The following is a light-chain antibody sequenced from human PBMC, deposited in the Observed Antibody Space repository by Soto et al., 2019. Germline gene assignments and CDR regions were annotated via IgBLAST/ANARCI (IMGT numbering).Light chain of an antibody. CDR1: QSVSRN. CDR3: QQYNNWPPTYT. Sequence: EIVMTQSPATLSVSPGERATLSCRASQSVSRNLAWYQQKPGQAPRLHIYGASTRATGIPARFSGSGSGTEFTLTVSSLQSEDFAVYYCQQYNNWPPTYTFGQGTKLEIK. V-gene: IGKV3-15*01. J-gene: IGKJ2*01. CDR2: GAS.